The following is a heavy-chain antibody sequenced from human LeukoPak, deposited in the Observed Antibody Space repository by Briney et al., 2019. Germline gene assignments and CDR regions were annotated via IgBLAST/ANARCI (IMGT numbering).Heavy chain of an antibody. Sequence: SETLSFTCTVSGGSISSYYWSWIRQPPGKGLEWIGYIYYSGSTNYNPSLKSRVTIPVDTSKNQFSLKLSSVTAADTAVYYCASGRTVPGYSYGSFYFDYWGQGTLVTVSS. V-gene: IGHV4-59*08. D-gene: IGHD5-18*01. J-gene: IGHJ4*02. CDR2: IYYSGST. CDR1: GGSISSYY. CDR3: ASGRTVPGYSYGSFYFDY.